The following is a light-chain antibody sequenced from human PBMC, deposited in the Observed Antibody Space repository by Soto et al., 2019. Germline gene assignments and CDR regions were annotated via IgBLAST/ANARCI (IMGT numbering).Light chain of an antibody. CDR1: TSDFGGSKY. V-gene: IGLV2-14*01. CDR2: EVS. Sequence: QSVLTQPASVSGSPGQSITISCTGATSDFGGSKYVSWYQHHPGKAPKLMIYEVSNRPSGVSNRFSGSKSGNTASLTISGLQAGDEAAYYCSAYAGSSAPVIFGGGTKLTVL. J-gene: IGLJ2*01. CDR3: SAYAGSSAPVI.